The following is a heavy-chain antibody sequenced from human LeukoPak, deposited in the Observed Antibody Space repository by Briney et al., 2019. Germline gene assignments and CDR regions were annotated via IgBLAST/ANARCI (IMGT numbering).Heavy chain of an antibody. D-gene: IGHD3-3*01. CDR2: IIPIFGTA. J-gene: IGHJ6*03. CDR1: GGTFSSYA. V-gene: IGHV1-69*06. Sequence: ASVKVSCKASGGTFSSYAISWVRQAPGQGLEWMGGIIPIFGTANYAQKFQGRVTITADKSTSTAYMELSSLRSEDTAVYYCAGGGPLLRFLEWLSHSSYYYMDVWGKGTTVTVSS. CDR3: AGGGPLLRFLEWLSHSSYYYMDV.